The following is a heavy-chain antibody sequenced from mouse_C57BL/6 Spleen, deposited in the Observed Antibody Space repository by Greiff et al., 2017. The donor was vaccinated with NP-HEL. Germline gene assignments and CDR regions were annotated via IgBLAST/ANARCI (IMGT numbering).Heavy chain of an antibody. D-gene: IGHD1-1*01. CDR3: ARRPTTVVADPFDY. V-gene: IGHV1-55*01. CDR1: GYTFTSYW. J-gene: IGHJ2*01. CDR2: IYPGSGST. Sequence: QVQLQQPGAELVKPGASVKMSCKASGYTFTSYWITWVKQRPGQGLEWIGDIYPGSGSTNYNQKFKGKATLTVDTSSSTAYMQLSSLTSEDSAVYYCARRPTTVVADPFDYWGQGTTLTVSS.